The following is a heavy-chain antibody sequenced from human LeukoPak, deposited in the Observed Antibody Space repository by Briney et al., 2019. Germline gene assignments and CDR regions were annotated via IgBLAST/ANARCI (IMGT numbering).Heavy chain of an antibody. V-gene: IGHV4-34*01. J-gene: IGHJ6*02. CDR3: ARLFWSGPYSHYGLDV. CDR2: INHRGTT. CDR1: GESLSCYF. D-gene: IGHD3-3*01. Sequence: PSETLPLTCVVNGESLSCYFWSWIRQSPGTGLEWIGEINHRGTTNYNPSLKSRVTISQDTSKNQFSLRLTSVTAADTAIYYCARLFWSGPYSHYGLDVWGQGTTVTVSS.